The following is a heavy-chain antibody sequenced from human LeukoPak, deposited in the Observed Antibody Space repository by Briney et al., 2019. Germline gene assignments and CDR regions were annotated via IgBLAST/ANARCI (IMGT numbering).Heavy chain of an antibody. V-gene: IGHV1-69*02. CDR3: AIMGGSTTRAVDY. J-gene: IGHJ4*02. CDR1: GGTFNYYT. D-gene: IGHD2-8*01. CDR2: IVPMFGIP. Sequence: SVKVSCKASGGTFNYYTINWVRQAPGQGLEWMGRIVPMFGIPDYAQKFQGRVTLTADQSTSTAYMELSSLRSEDTATYYCAIMGGSTTRAVDYWAQGTLVTVSS.